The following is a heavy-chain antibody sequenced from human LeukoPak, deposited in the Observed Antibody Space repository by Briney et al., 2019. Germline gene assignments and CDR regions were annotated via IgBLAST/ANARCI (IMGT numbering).Heavy chain of an antibody. D-gene: IGHD6-19*01. CDR1: GLTFSDYA. J-gene: IGHJ4*02. V-gene: IGHV3-23*01. CDR2: ITGGGDVT. CDR3: AKVGWVGY. Sequence: GGSLRLSCAASGLTFSDYAVSWVRQAPGKGPEWVSAITGGGDVTSYADSVKGRFTISRDNSKNTLYLQMDSLRVDDTALYYCAKVGWVGYWGQGTLVTVSS.